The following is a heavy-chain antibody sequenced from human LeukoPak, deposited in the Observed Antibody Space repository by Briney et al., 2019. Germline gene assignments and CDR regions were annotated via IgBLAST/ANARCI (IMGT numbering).Heavy chain of an antibody. D-gene: IGHD2-15*01. V-gene: IGHV1-46*01. J-gene: IGHJ4*02. CDR3: ARGGCSGGSCPTSWAACFDY. CDR2: INPSGGST. CDR1: GYTFTSYY. Sequence: ASVKVSCKASGYTFTSYYMHWVRQAPGQGLEWMGIINPSGGSTSYAQKFQGRVTMTRDTSTSTVYMELSSLGSEDTAVYYCARGGCSGGSCPTSWAACFDYWGQGTLVTVSS.